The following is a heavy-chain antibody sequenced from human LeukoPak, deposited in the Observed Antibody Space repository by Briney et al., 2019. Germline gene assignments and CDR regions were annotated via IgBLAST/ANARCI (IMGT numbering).Heavy chain of an antibody. CDR2: IRSKANSYAT. V-gene: IGHV3-73*01. D-gene: IGHD3-10*01. Sequence: PGGSLRLSCAASGFTFSGSAMHWVRQAFGKGLEWVGRIRSKANSYATAFAASVKGRFTISRDDSKNTAYLQMNSLKTEDTAVYYCTSLITMVRGVIGLLNVNWGQGTLVTVSS. J-gene: IGHJ4*02. CDR3: TSLITMVRGVIGLLNVN. CDR1: GFTFSGSA.